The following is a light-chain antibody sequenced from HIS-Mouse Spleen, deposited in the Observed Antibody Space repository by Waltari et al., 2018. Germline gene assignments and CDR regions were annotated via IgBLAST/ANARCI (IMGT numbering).Light chain of an antibody. CDR3: SSYAGSNNWV. CDR2: EVS. J-gene: IGLJ3*02. V-gene: IGLV2-8*01. CDR1: RRYGGGYHY. Sequence: QSALTQPPSASGSPGQSVPFPFTGTRRYGGGYHYVPWYQQHPGKAPKLMIYEVSKRPSGVPDRFSGSKSGNTASLTVSGLQAEDEADYYCSSYAGSNNWVFGGGTKLTVL.